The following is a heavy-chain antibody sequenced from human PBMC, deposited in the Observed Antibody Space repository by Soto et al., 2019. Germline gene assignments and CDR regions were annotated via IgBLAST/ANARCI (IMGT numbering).Heavy chain of an antibody. CDR2: ISYDGSNK. J-gene: IGHJ4*02. CDR1: EFTFSSYA. D-gene: IGHD3-16*01. Sequence: GGSPSLSCAASEFTFSSYAMHWFRQAPGKGLEWVAVISYDGSNKYYADSVKGRFTISRDNSKNTLYLQMNSLRAEDTAVYYCARGGALDYWGQGTLVTVSS. V-gene: IGHV3-30-3*01. CDR3: ARGGALDY.